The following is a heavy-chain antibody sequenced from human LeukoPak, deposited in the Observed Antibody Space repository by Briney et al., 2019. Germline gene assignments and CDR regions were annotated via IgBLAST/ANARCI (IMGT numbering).Heavy chain of an antibody. J-gene: IGHJ1*01. CDR3: ARVDYDRSGEDANAEYFQH. V-gene: IGHV3-21*01. Sequence: GGSLRLSCAASGFTFSRYSMNWVRQAPGKGLEWVSSISISSNYKYYPDSLKGRFTISRDNAKNSLYLQMNSLRAEDTAIYYCARVDYDRSGEDANAEYFQHWGQGTLVTVSS. D-gene: IGHD3-22*01. CDR2: ISISSNYK. CDR1: GFTFSRYS.